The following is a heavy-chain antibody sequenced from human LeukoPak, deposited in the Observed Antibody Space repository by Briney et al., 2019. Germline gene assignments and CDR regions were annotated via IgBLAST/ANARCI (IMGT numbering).Heavy chain of an antibody. V-gene: IGHV1-24*01. D-gene: IGHD1-7*01. Sequence: ASVKVSCKVSGYTLTELSMHWVRQAPGKGLEWMGSFDPEDGETIYAQKFQGRVTMTEDTSPDAAYMELSSLRSEDTAVYYCATITGTTGGVYWGQGTLVTVSS. CDR2: FDPEDGET. CDR3: ATITGTTGGVY. CDR1: GYTLTELS. J-gene: IGHJ4*02.